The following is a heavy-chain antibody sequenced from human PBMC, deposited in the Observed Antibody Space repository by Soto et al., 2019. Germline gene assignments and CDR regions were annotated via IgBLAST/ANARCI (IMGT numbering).Heavy chain of an antibody. D-gene: IGHD7-27*01. J-gene: IGHJ6*03. CDR1: GFILSDCA. Sequence: VQLAECGGGLVQPGRSLRLSCATSGFILSDCAMNWVRQAPGKGLEWVSYISSSSSVIDYADSVKGRFTVSRDNARNSLYLQMNSLRAEDTAVYYCARDLSWGSNWYYYMDVWGKGTTVTVSS. V-gene: IGHV3-48*01. CDR3: ARDLSWGSNWYYYMDV. CDR2: ISSSSSVI.